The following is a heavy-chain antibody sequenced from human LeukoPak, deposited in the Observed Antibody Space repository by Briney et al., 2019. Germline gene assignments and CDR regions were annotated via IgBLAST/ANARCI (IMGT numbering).Heavy chain of an antibody. CDR3: SRGGNHDLDY. V-gene: IGHV3-7*01. CDR1: GFTFSRYW. Sequence: GGSLRLSCAASGFTFSRYWMRWVRQAPGKGLECVANIKEDGSEKYYVDSVKGRFTISRDNAKNSLYLQMNSLRVEDTAIYYCSRGGNHDLDYWGQGTLVTVSS. J-gene: IGHJ4*02. D-gene: IGHD1-26*01. CDR2: IKEDGSEK.